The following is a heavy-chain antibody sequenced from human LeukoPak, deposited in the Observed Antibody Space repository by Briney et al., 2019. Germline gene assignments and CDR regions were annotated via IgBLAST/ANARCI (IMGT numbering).Heavy chain of an antibody. V-gene: IGHV3-33*01. CDR1: GFTFSSYG. Sequence: PGGSLRFSCAASGFTFSSYGMHWVRQAPGKGLEGVAVIWYDGSNKYYADSVKGRFTISRDNSKNTLYLQMNSLRAEDTAVYYCARGGHREYYYYGMDVWGQGTTVTVSS. J-gene: IGHJ6*02. CDR2: IWYDGSNK. CDR3: ARGGHREYYYYGMDV.